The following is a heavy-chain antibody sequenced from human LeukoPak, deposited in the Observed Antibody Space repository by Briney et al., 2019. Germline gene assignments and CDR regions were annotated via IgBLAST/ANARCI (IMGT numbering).Heavy chain of an antibody. CDR3: ARPQMSSTSCWVH. V-gene: IGHV4-38-2*02. J-gene: IGHJ4*02. D-gene: IGHD2-2*01. CDR1: GYSISSGFY. CDR2: IYYSGNT. Sequence: SETLSLTCTVSGYSISSGFYWGWIRQPPGKGLEWIGSIYYSGNTYYNPSLKSRVTISVDTSKNQFSLKLSSVTAADTAVYYCARPQMSSTSCWVHWGQGTLVTVSS.